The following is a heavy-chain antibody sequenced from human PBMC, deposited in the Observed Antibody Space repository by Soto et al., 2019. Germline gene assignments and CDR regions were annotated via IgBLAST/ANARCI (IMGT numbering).Heavy chain of an antibody. CDR2: IYYSGST. CDR3: ATFLRNYGGYNWFDP. Sequence: SETLSLTCTVSGGSISSGGYYWSWIRQHPGKGLEWIGYIYYSGSTYYNPSLKSRVTISVDTSKNQFSLKLSSVTAADTAVYYCATFLRNYGGYNWFDPWGQGTLVTVS. J-gene: IGHJ5*02. CDR1: GGSISSGGYY. V-gene: IGHV4-31*03. D-gene: IGHD1-7*01.